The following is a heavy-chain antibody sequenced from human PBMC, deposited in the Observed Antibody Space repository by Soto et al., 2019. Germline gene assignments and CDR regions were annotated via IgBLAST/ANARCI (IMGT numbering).Heavy chain of an antibody. CDR1: GGSMYSSSYY. J-gene: IGHJ4*02. V-gene: IGHV4-39*07. Sequence: PSETLSLTCTVSGGSMYSSSYYWGWIRQPPGKGLEWIASIYSSGTTYHNPSLKSRVTISLDTSKNQFSLKLSSVTAEDTAIYYCARVTVTVWAFDYWGQGTLVTVSS. CDR2: IYSSGTT. D-gene: IGHD2-21*02. CDR3: ARVTVTVWAFDY.